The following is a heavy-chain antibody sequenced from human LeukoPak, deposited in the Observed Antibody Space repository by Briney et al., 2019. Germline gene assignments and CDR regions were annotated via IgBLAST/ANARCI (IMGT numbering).Heavy chain of an antibody. Sequence: SETLSLTCTVSGGSISSGSYYWSWIRQPAGTGLEWIGRIYTSGSTNYNPSLRSRVTISVDTSKNQFSLKLSSVTAADTAVYYCARARGFHSGSYYYYYMDVWGKGTTVTISS. D-gene: IGHD1-26*01. CDR1: GGSISSGSYY. J-gene: IGHJ6*03. CDR2: IYTSGST. V-gene: IGHV4-61*02. CDR3: ARARGFHSGSYYYYYMDV.